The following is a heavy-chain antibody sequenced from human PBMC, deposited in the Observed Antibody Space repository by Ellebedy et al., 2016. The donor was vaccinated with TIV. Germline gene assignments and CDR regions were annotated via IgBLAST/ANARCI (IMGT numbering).Heavy chain of an antibody. V-gene: IGHV4-30-4*01. CDR1: GGSINSGDYY. CDR3: ARETDFWSDSSYFDY. J-gene: IGHJ4*02. CDR2: IYYSGTT. Sequence: SETLSLTXSVSGGSINSGDYYWSWIRQPPGKGLEWLGYIYYSGTTYYNTSLKSRITISVVTSKNQFSLRLSSVTAADTAVYFCARETDFWSDSSYFDYWGQGILVTISS. D-gene: IGHD3-3*01.